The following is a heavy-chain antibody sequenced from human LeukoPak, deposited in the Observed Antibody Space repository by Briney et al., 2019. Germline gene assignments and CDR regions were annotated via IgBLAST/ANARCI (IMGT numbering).Heavy chain of an antibody. J-gene: IGHJ4*02. CDR1: GRSFSGYY. D-gene: IGHD2-21*02. V-gene: IGHV4-34*01. Sequence: TSETLSLTCAVYGRSFSGYYWSWIRQPAGKGLEWIGEINNSGSTTYNPSLKSRVTISVDTSKNQFSLMLSSVTAADTAVYYCARGSSPAYCGGDCSYYFDYWGQGTLVTVSS. CDR2: INNSGST. CDR3: ARGSSPAYCGGDCSYYFDY.